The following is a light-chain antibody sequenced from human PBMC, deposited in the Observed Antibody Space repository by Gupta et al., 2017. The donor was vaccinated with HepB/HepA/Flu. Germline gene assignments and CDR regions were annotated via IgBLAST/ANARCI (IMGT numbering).Light chain of an antibody. V-gene: IGKV2-24*01. CDR2: KVS. CDR1: RSLVHTDENTY. J-gene: IGKJ4*01. CDR3: MQATQFPLT. Sequence: DIELTQTPLFLSVPLGQPASISCRSSRSLVHTDENTYLSWLHQRPGQPPRLRIYKVSNRFSGVPDRFSGSGAGTDFTLKISRVEAEDVGLYYCMQATQFPLTFGGGTKVEI.